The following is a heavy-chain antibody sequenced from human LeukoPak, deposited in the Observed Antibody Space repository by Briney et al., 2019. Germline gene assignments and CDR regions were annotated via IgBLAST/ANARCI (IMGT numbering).Heavy chain of an antibody. D-gene: IGHD2-2*01. J-gene: IGHJ4*02. CDR3: AKSGPAAPLRAPKDY. CDR2: ISGSGGST. Sequence: GGSLRLSCAASGFTFSSYAMSWVRQAPGKGLEWVSAISGSGGSTYYADSVEGRFTISRDNSKNTLYLQMNSLRAEDTAVYYCAKSGPAAPLRAPKDYWGQGTLVTVSS. CDR1: GFTFSSYA. V-gene: IGHV3-23*01.